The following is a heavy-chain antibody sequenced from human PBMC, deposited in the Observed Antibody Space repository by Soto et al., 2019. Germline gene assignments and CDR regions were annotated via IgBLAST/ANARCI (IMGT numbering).Heavy chain of an antibody. V-gene: IGHV1-18*01. J-gene: IGHJ4*02. CDR3: AVDCGGGTCYTGY. CDR2: ISAKNGNT. D-gene: IGHD2-15*01. Sequence: QVQLVQSGAEVKKPGASVKVSCRTSGYSFSNYAISWVRQAPGQGLEWMGWISAKNGNTNYAQKFQGRVTMTTDTVTTTAHMELRSLRSDDTAVYYCAVDCGGGTCYTGYWGQGTLVSVSS. CDR1: GYSFSNYA.